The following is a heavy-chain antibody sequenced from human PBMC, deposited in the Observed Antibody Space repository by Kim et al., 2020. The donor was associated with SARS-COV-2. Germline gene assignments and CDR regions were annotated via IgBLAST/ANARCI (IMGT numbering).Heavy chain of an antibody. V-gene: IGHV3-23*01. CDR1: GFTFNDYA. J-gene: IGHJ3*02. CDR2: ISCSAVAT. Sequence: GGSLRLSCAASGFTFNDYALNWVRQAPGKGLEWVSAISCSAVATYYADSVKGRFTISRDNSRNTLYLQMNSLRAEDTAVYYCAKELTTVPRKLGDDFDIWGQGTMVTVSS. D-gene: IGHD4-17*01. CDR3: AKELTTVPRKLGDDFDI.